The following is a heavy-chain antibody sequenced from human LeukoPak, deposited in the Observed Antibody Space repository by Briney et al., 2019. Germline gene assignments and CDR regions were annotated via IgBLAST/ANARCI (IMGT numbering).Heavy chain of an antibody. CDR1: GFTFSSYG. D-gene: IGHD3-22*01. CDR2: IWYDGSNK. CDR3: ASGGSSGDFDY. Sequence: PGGSLRLSCAASGFTFSSYGMHWVRQAPGKGLEWVAVIWYDGSNKYYADSVKGRFTISRDNSKNTLYLQMGSLRAEDMAVYYCASGGSSGDFDYWGQGTLVTVSS. V-gene: IGHV3-33*01. J-gene: IGHJ4*02.